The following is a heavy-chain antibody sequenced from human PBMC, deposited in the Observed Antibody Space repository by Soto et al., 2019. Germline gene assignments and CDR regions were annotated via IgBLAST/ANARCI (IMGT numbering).Heavy chain of an antibody. Sequence: QVQLQESGPGLVKPSETLSLTCTVSGGSVSSGSYYWSWIRQPPGKGLEWIGYIYYSGSTNYNPSPKSRVTISVDTSKNQFSLKLSSVTAADTAVYYCASDISSSTYYYYGMDVWGQGTTVTVSS. CDR3: ASDISSSTYYYYGMDV. V-gene: IGHV4-61*01. J-gene: IGHJ6*02. CDR2: IYYSGST. CDR1: GGSVSSGSYY. D-gene: IGHD6-13*01.